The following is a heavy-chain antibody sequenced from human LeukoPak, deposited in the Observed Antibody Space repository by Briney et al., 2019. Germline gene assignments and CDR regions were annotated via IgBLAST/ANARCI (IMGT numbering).Heavy chain of an antibody. Sequence: SGGSLRLSCAASGFTFSSYSMNWVRQAPGKGLEWVSNIRSSSSTIYYADSVKGRFTISRDNAKNSLYLQMNSLRAEDTAVYYCASSYLHPFDYWGQGTLATVSS. J-gene: IGHJ4*02. CDR3: ASSYLHPFDY. CDR2: IRSSSSTI. D-gene: IGHD2/OR15-2a*01. CDR1: GFTFSSYS. V-gene: IGHV3-48*01.